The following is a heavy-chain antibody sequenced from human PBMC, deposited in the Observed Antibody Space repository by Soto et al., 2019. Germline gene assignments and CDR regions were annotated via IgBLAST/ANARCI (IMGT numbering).Heavy chain of an antibody. CDR1: GFTFSNAW. CDR2: IKSKTDGGTT. J-gene: IGHJ4*02. Sequence: PGGSLRLSCAASGFTFSNAWMSWVRQAPGKGLEWVGRIKSKTDGGTTDYAAPVKGRFTISRDDSKNTLYLQMNSLKTEDTAVYYCNTGLQYEPRGEDFDYWGQGTLVTVSS. CDR3: NTGLQYEPRGEDFDY. V-gene: IGHV3-15*01. D-gene: IGHD3-16*01.